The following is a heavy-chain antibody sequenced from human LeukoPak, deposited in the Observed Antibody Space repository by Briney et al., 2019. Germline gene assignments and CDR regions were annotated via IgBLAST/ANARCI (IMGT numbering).Heavy chain of an antibody. J-gene: IGHJ3*02. D-gene: IGHD2-15*01. CDR2: IYHSGST. CDR1: GGSISSSNW. V-gene: IGHV4-4*02. Sequence: SGTPSLTCAVSGGSISSSNWWSWVRQPPGKGLEWIGEIYHSGSTNYNPSLKSRVTISVDKSKNQFSLKLSSVTAADTAVYYCASRVVVAATIDAFDIWGQGTMVTVSS. CDR3: ASRVVVAATIDAFDI.